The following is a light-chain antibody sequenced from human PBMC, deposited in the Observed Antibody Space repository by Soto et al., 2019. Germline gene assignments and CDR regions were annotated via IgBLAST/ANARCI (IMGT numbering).Light chain of an antibody. Sequence: DLQMTQSPSSLSASVGDRVTITCRASQTISRLLNWYQQKPGQAPRFLMYAASSLQSGVPSRFSGSGSGTEFTLTISSLQPEDFATYYCQQSYNTPYTFGQGTKLEIK. J-gene: IGKJ2*01. CDR2: AAS. CDR3: QQSYNTPYT. CDR1: QTISRL. V-gene: IGKV1-39*01.